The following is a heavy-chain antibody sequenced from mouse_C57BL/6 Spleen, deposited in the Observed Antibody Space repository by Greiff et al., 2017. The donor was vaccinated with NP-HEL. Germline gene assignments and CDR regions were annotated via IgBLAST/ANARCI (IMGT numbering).Heavy chain of an antibody. CDR1: GFTFSSYA. CDR3: ARGAYGSSWYFDV. V-gene: IGHV5S21*01. J-gene: IGHJ1*03. Sequence: EVQVVESGEGLVKPGGSLKLSCAASGFTFSSYAMSWVRQTPEKRLEWVAYISSGGDYIYYADTVKGRFTISRDNARNTLYLQMSHLKSEDTAMYYCARGAYGSSWYFDVWGTGTTVTVSS. CDR2: ISSGGDYI. D-gene: IGHD1-1*01.